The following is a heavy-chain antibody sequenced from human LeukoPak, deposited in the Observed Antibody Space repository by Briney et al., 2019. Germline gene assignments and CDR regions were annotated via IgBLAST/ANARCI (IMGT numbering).Heavy chain of an antibody. D-gene: IGHD3-9*01. J-gene: IGHJ6*02. CDR3: TRDLMDYDVSTGLHHYYMDV. V-gene: IGHV3-23*01. Sequence: PGGSLRLSCAASGFTFSSYAMSWVRQAPGKGLEWVSAISCSGGSTYYADSVRGRFTISRDNAENTLYLQMNTLRAEDTAVYYCTRDLMDYDVSTGLHHYYMDVWGQGTTVAVSS. CDR2: ISCSGGST. CDR1: GFTFSSYA.